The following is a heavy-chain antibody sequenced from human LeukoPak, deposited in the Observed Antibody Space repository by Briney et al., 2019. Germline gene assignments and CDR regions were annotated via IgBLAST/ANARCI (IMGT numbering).Heavy chain of an antibody. CDR1: GFIFSDCA. V-gene: IGHV3-73*01. Sequence: PGGSLKLPCAGFGFIFSDCAIHWVRQASGKGLEWVGRIDTRDKGSATAYAASVRGRFAISRDDSESTAYLQMTGLKTEDTAVYFCTRDGGSWSHLDYWGQGALVTVSS. CDR2: IDTRDKGSAT. CDR3: TRDGGSWSHLDY. J-gene: IGHJ4*02. D-gene: IGHD2-15*01.